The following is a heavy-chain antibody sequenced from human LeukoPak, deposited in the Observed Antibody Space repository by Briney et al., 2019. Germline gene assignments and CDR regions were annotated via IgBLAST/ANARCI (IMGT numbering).Heavy chain of an antibody. Sequence: SETLSLTCTVSGGSISSYYWSWMRQPPGKGLEWIGYIYYSGSTNYNPSLKSRVTISVDTSKNQFSLKLSSVTAADTAVYYCARVGSKDYYDSSGYYYGAFDIWGQGTMVTVSS. J-gene: IGHJ3*02. V-gene: IGHV4-59*08. CDR1: GGSISSYY. D-gene: IGHD3-22*01. CDR3: ARVGSKDYYDSSGYYYGAFDI. CDR2: IYYSGST.